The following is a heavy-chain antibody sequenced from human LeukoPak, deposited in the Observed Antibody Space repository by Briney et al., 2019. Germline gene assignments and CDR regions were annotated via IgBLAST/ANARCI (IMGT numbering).Heavy chain of an antibody. CDR1: GASNSSNTYY. V-gene: IGHV4-39*01. Sequence: PSETLSLTCTVSGASNSSNTYYWGWIRQPPGKGLEWIGSIFYSGATYYNPSLKSRLTISVDTSKNQFSLKLSSVTAADTAVYHCASQLRYCSSTSCSLNWFDPWGQGTLVTVAS. CDR2: IFYSGAT. D-gene: IGHD2-2*01. J-gene: IGHJ5*02. CDR3: ASQLRYCSSTSCSLNWFDP.